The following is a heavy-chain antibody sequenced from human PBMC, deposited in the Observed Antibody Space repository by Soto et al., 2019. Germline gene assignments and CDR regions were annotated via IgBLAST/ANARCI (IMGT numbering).Heavy chain of an antibody. V-gene: IGHV3-9*01. D-gene: IGHD2-2*01. J-gene: IGHJ6*02. Sequence: GGSLRLSCAASGFTFDDYAMHWVRQAPGKGLEWVSGISWNSGSIGYADSVKGRFTISRDNAKNSLYLQMNSLRAEDTALYYCAKDIRAGDIVVVPAAPDVSGYYGMDVWGQGTTVTVSS. CDR3: AKDIRAGDIVVVPAAPDVSGYYGMDV. CDR2: ISWNSGSI. CDR1: GFTFDDYA.